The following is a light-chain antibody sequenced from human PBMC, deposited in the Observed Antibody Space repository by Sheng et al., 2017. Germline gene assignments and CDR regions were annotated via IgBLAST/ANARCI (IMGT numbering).Light chain of an antibody. V-gene: IGLV6-57*01. Sequence: NFIADSAPLCVGVSGKTVILSCTRSSGSIASTYVQWYQQRPGSSPTTVIYDDNQRPSGVPDRFSGSIDGSSNSASLTISGLKTEDEADYYCQSFDASNLAVFGGGTQLTVL. J-gene: IGLJ7*01. CDR1: SGSIASTY. CDR2: DDN. CDR3: QSFDASNLAV.